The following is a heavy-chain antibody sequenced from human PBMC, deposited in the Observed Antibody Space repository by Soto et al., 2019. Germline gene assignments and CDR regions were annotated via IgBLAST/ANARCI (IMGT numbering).Heavy chain of an antibody. CDR3: ARCDYYDSSGYYFGGYY. CDR2: INHSGST. J-gene: IGHJ4*02. CDR1: GGSFSGYY. V-gene: IGHV4-34*01. Sequence: QVQLQQWGAGLLKPSETLSLTCAVYGGSFSGYYWSWIRQPPGKGLEWIGEINHSGSTNYNPSLKIRVTISVDTSKTQFSLNLSSVTAADTAVYYCARCDYYDSSGYYFGGYYWGQGTLVTVSS. D-gene: IGHD3-22*01.